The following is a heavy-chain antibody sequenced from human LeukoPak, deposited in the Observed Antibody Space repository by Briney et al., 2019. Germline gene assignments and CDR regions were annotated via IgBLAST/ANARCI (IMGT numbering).Heavy chain of an antibody. D-gene: IGHD3-22*01. J-gene: IGHJ1*01. V-gene: IGHV3-48*02. CDR2: ISSSSSTI. CDR3: AKDSDYYHSSGYCHAYFQH. Sequence: PGGSLILICAVAGFTFCTYNWNWVLQAPGKGLEWVSYISSSSSTIYYADSVKGRFTISRDNAKNSLYLQMNSLRDEDTAVYYCAKDSDYYHSSGYCHAYFQHWAQGTLVTVSS. CDR1: GFTFCTYN.